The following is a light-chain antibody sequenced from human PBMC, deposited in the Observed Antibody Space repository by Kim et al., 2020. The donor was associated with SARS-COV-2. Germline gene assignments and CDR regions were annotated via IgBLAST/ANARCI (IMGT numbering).Light chain of an antibody. V-gene: IGKV3-20*01. CDR3: QKYGSTWT. J-gene: IGKJ1*01. CDR1: PSGSSSH. Sequence: LSPGERATRSCRASPSGSSSHLAWYQQKPGQAPRLLIYGASTRATGIPDRFSVSGSGTDFTLTISRLEPEDFAVFYCQKYGSTWTFGQGTKVYI. CDR2: GAS.